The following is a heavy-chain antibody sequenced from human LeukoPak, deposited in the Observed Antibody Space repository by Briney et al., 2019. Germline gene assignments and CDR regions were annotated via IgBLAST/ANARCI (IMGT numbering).Heavy chain of an antibody. D-gene: IGHD3-3*01. Sequence: GSLRLSCAASGFTFSSYVMTWVRPAPGKVLEWVSSINDSGGSTYYADSVKGRFTISRDNSKNTLYLQMNRLRAEDTAVYYCAKREYNFWSGYFFWGQGTLVTVSS. J-gene: IGHJ4*02. V-gene: IGHV3-23*01. CDR1: GFTFSSYV. CDR3: AKREYNFWSGYFF. CDR2: INDSGGST.